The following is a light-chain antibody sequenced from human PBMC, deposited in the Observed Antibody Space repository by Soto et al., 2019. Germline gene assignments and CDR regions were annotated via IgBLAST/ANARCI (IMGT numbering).Light chain of an antibody. J-gene: IGLJ3*02. CDR1: SSNIGAGYD. CDR3: QSYDSSLSAWV. Sequence: QSVLTQPPSVSGAPGQRVTMSCTGSSSNIGAGYDVHWFQQLPGTAPRLLIYGNINRLSGVPARFSGSKSGTSASLAITGLQAEDGADYYCQSYDSSLSAWVFGGGTKVTVL. V-gene: IGLV1-40*01. CDR2: GNI.